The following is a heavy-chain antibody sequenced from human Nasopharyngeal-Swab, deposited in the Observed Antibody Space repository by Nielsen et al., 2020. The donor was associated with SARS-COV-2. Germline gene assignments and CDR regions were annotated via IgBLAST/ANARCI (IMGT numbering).Heavy chain of an antibody. D-gene: IGHD2-15*01. V-gene: IGHV3-48*03. CDR3: ARAVHCSGDSCYWRYFDY. J-gene: IGHJ4*02. Sequence: VRQMPGKGLEWVSYISSSSSTIYYADSVKGRFTISRDNAKNSLSLQMNSLRAEDTAIYYCARAVHCSGDSCYWRYFDYWGRGTLVTVSS. CDR2: ISSSSSTI.